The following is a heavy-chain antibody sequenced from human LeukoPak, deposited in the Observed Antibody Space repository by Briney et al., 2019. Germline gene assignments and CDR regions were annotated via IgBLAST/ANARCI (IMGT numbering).Heavy chain of an antibody. CDR3: ARDLSRNGGAPVDY. Sequence: GGSLRLSCAASGFTFSSYSMSWVRQAPGKGLEWVSSISSSSSYIYYADSVKGRFTISRDNAKNSLYLQMDSLRAEDTAVYYCARDLSRNGGAPVDYWGQGTLVTVSS. J-gene: IGHJ4*02. V-gene: IGHV3-21*01. D-gene: IGHD1-26*01. CDR2: ISSSSSYI. CDR1: GFTFSSYS.